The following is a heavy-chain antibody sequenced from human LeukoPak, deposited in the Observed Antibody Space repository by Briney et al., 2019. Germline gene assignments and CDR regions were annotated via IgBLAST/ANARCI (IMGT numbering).Heavy chain of an antibody. CDR1: GGSISSSSYY. V-gene: IGHV4-39*01. Sequence: PSETLSLTCTVSGGSISSSSYYWGWIRQPPGKGLEWIGSIYYSGSTHYNPSLKSRITISVDTSKNQFSLKLSSVTAADTAVYYCARVPKGYSSGWYFDYWGQGTLVTVSS. CDR3: ARVPKGYSSGWYFDY. CDR2: IYYSGST. D-gene: IGHD6-19*01. J-gene: IGHJ4*02.